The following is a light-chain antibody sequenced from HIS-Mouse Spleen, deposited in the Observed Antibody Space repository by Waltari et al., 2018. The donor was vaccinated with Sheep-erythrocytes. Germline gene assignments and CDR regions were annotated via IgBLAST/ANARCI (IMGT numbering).Light chain of an antibody. V-gene: IGKV4-1*01. J-gene: IGKJ4*01. Sequence: DIVMTHSPDSLAVSLGERATIKCKSSQSVLYSSNNKNYLAWYQQKPGQPPKLLIYWASTRESGVPDRFGGSGSGTDFTLTISSLQAEDVAVYYCQQYYSTLLTFGGGTKVEIK. CDR1: QSVLYSSNNKNY. CDR2: WAS. CDR3: QQYYSTLLT.